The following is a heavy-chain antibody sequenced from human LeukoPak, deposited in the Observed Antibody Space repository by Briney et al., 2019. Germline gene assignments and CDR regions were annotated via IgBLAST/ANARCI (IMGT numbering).Heavy chain of an antibody. D-gene: IGHD6-19*01. Sequence: GASVKVSCKASGYTFTSHGISWVRQAPGQGLEWMGWISAYNGNTNYAQKFQGRVTMTTDTSTSTAYMELRSLISDDTAVYYCARSGWYGWAKYNWFDPWGQGTLVTVSS. V-gene: IGHV1-18*01. CDR3: ARSGWYGWAKYNWFDP. J-gene: IGHJ5*02. CDR1: GYTFTSHG. CDR2: ISAYNGNT.